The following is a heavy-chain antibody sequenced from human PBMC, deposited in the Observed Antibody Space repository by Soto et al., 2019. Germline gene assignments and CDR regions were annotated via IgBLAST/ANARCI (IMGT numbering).Heavy chain of an antibody. D-gene: IGHD3-9*01. CDR3: ARLKGYYDVLTGYYNSYYYYGVDV. J-gene: IGHJ6*02. Sequence: GESLKISCKGSGYSFTSYWIGWVRQMPGKGLEWMGIIYPGDSDTRYSPSFQGQVTISADKSISTAYLQWSSLKASDTAMYYCARLKGYYDVLTGYYNSYYYYGVDVWGQGTTVTVSS. V-gene: IGHV5-51*01. CDR2: IYPGDSDT. CDR1: GYSFTSYW.